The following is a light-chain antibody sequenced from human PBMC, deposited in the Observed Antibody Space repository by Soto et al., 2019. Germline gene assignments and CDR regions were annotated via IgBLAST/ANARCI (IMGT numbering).Light chain of an antibody. CDR3: SSYVTDDTYV. J-gene: IGLJ1*01. Sequence: QSVLTQPASVSGSPGQSIVISCTGTSNDVGAYHFVSWFQQHPGKAPKLIIYDVDNRPSGVSDRFSASKSGNTASLTISGLQAEDEADYYCSSYVTDDTYVFGTGTKLTVL. CDR2: DVD. V-gene: IGLV2-14*03. CDR1: SNDVGAYHF.